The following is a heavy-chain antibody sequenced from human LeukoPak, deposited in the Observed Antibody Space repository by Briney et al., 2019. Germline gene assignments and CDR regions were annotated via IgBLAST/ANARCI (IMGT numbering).Heavy chain of an antibody. CDR3: ASDIVATFDY. D-gene: IGHD5-12*01. CDR1: GGSFSGYY. J-gene: IGHJ4*02. V-gene: IGHV4-34*01. CDR2: INHSEST. Sequence: SETLSLTCAVYGGSFSGYYWSWIRQPPGKGLEWIGEINHSESTNYNPSLKSRVTISVDTSKNQFSLKLSSVTAADTAVYYCASDIVATFDYWGQGTLVTVSS.